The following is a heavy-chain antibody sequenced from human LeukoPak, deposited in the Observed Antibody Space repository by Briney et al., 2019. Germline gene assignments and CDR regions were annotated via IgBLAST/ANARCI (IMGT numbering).Heavy chain of an antibody. J-gene: IGHJ4*02. D-gene: IGHD5-24*01. CDR1: GFTFTNYA. V-gene: IGHV3-23*01. Sequence: GGALRLSCAASGFTFTNYAMSWVRQAPGKGLEWVSDISGSGDFTYYADSVKGRFTLSRDKSKNTLYLQMNSLRAEDTAVYYCAKDGARDGYNYPDYWGQGTLVTVSS. CDR3: AKDGARDGYNYPDY. CDR2: ISGSGDFT.